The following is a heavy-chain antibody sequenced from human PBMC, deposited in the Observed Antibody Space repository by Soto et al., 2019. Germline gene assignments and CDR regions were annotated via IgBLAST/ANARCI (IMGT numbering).Heavy chain of an antibody. CDR3: AVDGIGAARGYSYCGMDV. Sequence: ASVKVSCKASGYTFTDHYIHWVRQAPGQGLEWVGWINPNSGGTNCAQKFQGWVTMTRDKSISTAYMEVSRLKSDDTAVYYCAVDGIGAARGYSYCGMDVWGQGTTGTVSS. V-gene: IGHV1-2*04. D-gene: IGHD6-13*01. J-gene: IGHJ6*02. CDR1: GYTFTDHY. CDR2: INPNSGGT.